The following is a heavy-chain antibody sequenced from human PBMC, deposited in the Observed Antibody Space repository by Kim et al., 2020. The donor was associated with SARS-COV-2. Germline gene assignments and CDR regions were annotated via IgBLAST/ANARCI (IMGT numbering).Heavy chain of an antibody. CDR3: ARGDSSSLPFDY. CDR2: IYYTGST. V-gene: IGHV4-59*01. J-gene: IGHJ4*02. CDR1: GGSISSYY. Sequence: SETLSLTCTVSGGSISSYYWSWIRQPPGKGLEWIGYIYYTGSTDYNPSLKSRVTISVDTSKNQFSLKLSSVTAADTAVYFCARGDSSSLPFDYWGRGTLVTVSS. D-gene: IGHD6-13*01.